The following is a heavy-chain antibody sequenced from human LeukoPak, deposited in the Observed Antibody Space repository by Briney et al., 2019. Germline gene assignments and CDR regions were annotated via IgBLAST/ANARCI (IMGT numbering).Heavy chain of an antibody. CDR3: ARVDTAMVTAYGMDV. Sequence: SETLSLTCTVSGGSISSSSYYWSWIRQPPGKGLEWIGEINHSGSTNYNPSLKSRVTISVDTSKNQFSLKLSSVTAADTAEYYCARVDTAMVTAYGMDVWGQGTTVTVSS. D-gene: IGHD5-18*01. CDR1: GGSISSSSYY. CDR2: INHSGST. V-gene: IGHV4-39*07. J-gene: IGHJ6*02.